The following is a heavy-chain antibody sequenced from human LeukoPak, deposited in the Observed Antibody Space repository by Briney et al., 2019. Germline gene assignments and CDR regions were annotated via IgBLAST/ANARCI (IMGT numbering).Heavy chain of an antibody. D-gene: IGHD3-10*01. CDR3: ARKGEVRYYYGSASYFDN. V-gene: IGHV4-31*03. CDR1: GGSISSGGYY. J-gene: IGHJ4*02. Sequence: SQTLLLTCTVSGGSISSGGYYWSWIRQHPGKGLEWIGYIYYSGSTYYNPSLKSRVTISVDTSKNQFSLKLSSVTAADTAVYYCARKGEVRYYYGSASYFDNWGQGTLVTVSS. CDR2: IYYSGST.